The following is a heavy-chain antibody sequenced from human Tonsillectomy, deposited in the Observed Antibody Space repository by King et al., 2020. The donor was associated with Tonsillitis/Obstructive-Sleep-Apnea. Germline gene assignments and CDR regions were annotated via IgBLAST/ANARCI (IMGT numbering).Heavy chain of an antibody. CDR3: AKGGRRVRDYFGY. Sequence: VQLVESGGGLVQPGGSLRLSCAASGFTFSSYAMSWVRQDPGKGLEWVSGISGSGGSTHYAHSVKGRFTISRGNSKNTLYLQMNSLRAEDTAVYYCAKGGRRVRDYFGYWGQGNLVNVSS. CDR2: ISGSGGST. D-gene: IGHD1-26*01. CDR1: GFTFSSYA. V-gene: IGHV3-23*04. J-gene: IGHJ4*02.